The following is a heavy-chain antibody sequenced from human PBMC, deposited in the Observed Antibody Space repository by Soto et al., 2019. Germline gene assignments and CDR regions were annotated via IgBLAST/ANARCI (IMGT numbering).Heavy chain of an antibody. Sequence: GASVKVSCKASGYTFTSYGISWVRQAPGQGLEWMGWISAYNGNTNYAQKLQGRVTMTTDTSTSTAYMELRSLRSDDPAVYYCARDSSGAPYCSGGSCYSGHPPGHFDYWGQGALVTVSS. CDR3: ARDSSGAPYCSGGSCYSGHPPGHFDY. D-gene: IGHD2-15*01. CDR2: ISAYNGNT. CDR1: GYTFTSYG. V-gene: IGHV1-18*01. J-gene: IGHJ4*02.